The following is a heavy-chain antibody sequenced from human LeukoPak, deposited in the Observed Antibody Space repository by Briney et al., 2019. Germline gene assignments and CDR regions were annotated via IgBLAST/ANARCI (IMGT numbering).Heavy chain of an antibody. CDR1: GGSISSGGSY. J-gene: IGHJ4*02. CDR3: ARAGSSWYFFDS. CDR2: IYYSGST. Sequence: PQTLSLTCNVSGGSISSGGSYWSWIRQHPGKGLEWIGYIYYSGSTYYNPSLKSRVTISVDTSKNQFSLKLSSMTAADTAVYYCARAGSSWYFFDSWGQGTLVTVSS. D-gene: IGHD6-13*01. V-gene: IGHV4-31*03.